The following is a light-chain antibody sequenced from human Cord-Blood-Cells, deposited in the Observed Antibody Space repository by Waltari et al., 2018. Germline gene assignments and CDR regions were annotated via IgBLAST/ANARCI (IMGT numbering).Light chain of an antibody. Sequence: ITCRASQSISSYLNWYQQKPGKAPKLLIYAASSLQSGVPSRFSGSGSGTDFTLTISSLQPEDFATYYCQQSYSTPRTFGQWTKVEIK. J-gene: IGKJ1*01. CDR2: AAS. CDR3: QQSYSTPRT. CDR1: QSISSY. V-gene: IGKV1-39*01.